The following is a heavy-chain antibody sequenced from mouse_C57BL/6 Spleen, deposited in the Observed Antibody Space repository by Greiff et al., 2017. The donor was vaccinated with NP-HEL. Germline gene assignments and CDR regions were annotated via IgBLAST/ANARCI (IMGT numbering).Heavy chain of an antibody. Sequence: EVQRVESGGGLVKPGGSLKLSCAASGFTFSSYAMSWVRQTPEKRLEWVATISDGGSYTYYTDHVKGRFTISRDNAKNNLYLQMSHLKSDDTAMYYCARDPPPYYYGSSFAYWGQGTLVTVSA. V-gene: IGHV5-4*01. D-gene: IGHD1-1*01. CDR1: GFTFSSYA. J-gene: IGHJ3*01. CDR2: ISDGGSYT. CDR3: ARDPPPYYYGSSFAY.